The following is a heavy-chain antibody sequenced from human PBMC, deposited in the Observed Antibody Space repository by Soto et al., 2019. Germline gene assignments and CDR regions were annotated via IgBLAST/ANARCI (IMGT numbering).Heavy chain of an antibody. J-gene: IGHJ4*02. CDR1: GFTFSSYG. Sequence: QVQLVESGGGLIQPGRSLRLSCAASGFTFSSYGMHWVRQAPGKGLEWVAVIWYDGSNKYYADSVKGRFTISRDNSKNTLYLQMNSLRAEDTAVYYCARGRVVPAAHPFDYWGQGTLVTVSS. V-gene: IGHV3-33*01. CDR2: IWYDGSNK. CDR3: ARGRVVPAAHPFDY. D-gene: IGHD2-2*01.